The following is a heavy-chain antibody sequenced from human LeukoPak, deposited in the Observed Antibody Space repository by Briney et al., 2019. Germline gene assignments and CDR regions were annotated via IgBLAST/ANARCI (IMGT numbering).Heavy chain of an antibody. Sequence: SETLSLTCTVSGGSISSSSYYWGWIRQPPGKGLEWIGSIYYSGSTYYNPSLKSRVTISVDTSKNQFSLKLSSVTAADTAVYYCARMGSGAWFGELSLGYYYYYMDVWGKGTTVTVSS. CDR2: IYYSGST. V-gene: IGHV4-39*07. CDR3: ARMGSGAWFGELSLGYYYYYMDV. J-gene: IGHJ6*03. D-gene: IGHD3-10*01. CDR1: GGSISSSSYY.